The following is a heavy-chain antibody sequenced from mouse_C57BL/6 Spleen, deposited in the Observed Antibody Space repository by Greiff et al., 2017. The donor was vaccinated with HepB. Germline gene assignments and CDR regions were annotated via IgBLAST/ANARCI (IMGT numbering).Heavy chain of an antibody. J-gene: IGHJ4*01. Sequence: VQLQQSGAELVRPGASVTLSCKASGYTFTDYEMHWVKQTPVHGLEWIGAIDPETGGTAYNQKFKGKAILTADKSYSTAYMELSSLTSEDSAVYYCTRKAYYSNYYYAMDYWGQGTSVTVSS. D-gene: IGHD2-5*01. V-gene: IGHV1-15*01. CDR3: TRKAYYSNYYYAMDY. CDR2: IDPETGGT. CDR1: GYTFTDYE.